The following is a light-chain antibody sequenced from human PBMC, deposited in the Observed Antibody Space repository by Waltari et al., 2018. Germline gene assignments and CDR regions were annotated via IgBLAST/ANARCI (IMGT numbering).Light chain of an antibody. CDR3: QHSYNTPRT. J-gene: IGKJ1*01. V-gene: IGKV1-39*01. CDR2: GAS. Sequence: DIQMTLSPSSLSASVGDTVSITCRASQSISTYLNWYQKKPGKAPELLIYGASKLQSGVPPRFSGSGSGAEFTLTINSLQPEDFATYYCQHSYNTPRTFGQGTKVEIK. CDR1: QSISTY.